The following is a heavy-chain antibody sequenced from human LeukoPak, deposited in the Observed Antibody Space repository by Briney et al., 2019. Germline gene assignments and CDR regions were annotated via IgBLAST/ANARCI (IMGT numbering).Heavy chain of an antibody. CDR1: GFTFSSHW. Sequence: GSLRLSCAASGFTFSSHWMTWVRQAPGKGLEWVANINQDGSERYYVDSVKGRFTISRDNAKNSLYLQMNSLRAEDTAVYYCARDSEYSSSFAFDIWGRGTMVAVSS. CDR2: INQDGSER. D-gene: IGHD6-13*01. V-gene: IGHV3-7*01. J-gene: IGHJ3*02. CDR3: ARDSEYSSSFAFDI.